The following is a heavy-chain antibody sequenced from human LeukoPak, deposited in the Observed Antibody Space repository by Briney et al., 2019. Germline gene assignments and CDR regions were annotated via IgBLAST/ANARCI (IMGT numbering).Heavy chain of an antibody. Sequence: ASVKVSCKVSGYTLTELSMHWVRQAPGKGLEWMGGFDPEDGETIYAQKFQGRVTMTEDTSTDTAYMELSSLRSEDTAVYYCAALGSVDYYDSSGHLFDYWGQGTLVTVSS. V-gene: IGHV1-24*01. CDR3: AALGSVDYYDSSGHLFDY. D-gene: IGHD3-22*01. CDR1: GYTLTELS. CDR2: FDPEDGET. J-gene: IGHJ4*02.